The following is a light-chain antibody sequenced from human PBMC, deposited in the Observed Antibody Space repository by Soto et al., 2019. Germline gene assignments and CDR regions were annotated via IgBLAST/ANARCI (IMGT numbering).Light chain of an antibody. V-gene: IGLV2-23*01. CDR2: EGS. J-gene: IGLJ2*01. Sequence: QSALTQPASVSGFPGQSITISCTGTSSDVGSYNLVSWYQQHPGKAPKLMIYEGSKRPSGVSNRFSGSKSGNTASLTISGLQAEDEADYYCCSYAGSSTPHVVFGGGTKLTVL. CDR3: CSYAGSSTPHVV. CDR1: SSDVGSYNL.